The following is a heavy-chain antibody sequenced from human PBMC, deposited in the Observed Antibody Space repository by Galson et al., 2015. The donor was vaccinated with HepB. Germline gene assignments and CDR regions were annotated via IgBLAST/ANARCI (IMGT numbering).Heavy chain of an antibody. CDR3: AREWIQLWLLRYGMDV. V-gene: IGHV3-30-3*01. J-gene: IGHJ6*02. D-gene: IGHD5-18*01. CDR1: GFTFSSYA. CDR2: ISYDGSNK. Sequence: SLRLSCAASGFTFSSYAMHWVRQAPGKGLEWVAVISYDGSNKYYADSVKGRFTISRDNSKNTLYLQMNSLRAEDTAVYYCAREWIQLWLLRYGMDVWGQGTTVTVSS.